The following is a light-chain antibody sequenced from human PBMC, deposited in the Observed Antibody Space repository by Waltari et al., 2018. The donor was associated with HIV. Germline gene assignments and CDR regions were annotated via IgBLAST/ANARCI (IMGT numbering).Light chain of an antibody. CDR2: CNT. Sequence: QSVLTQPPSVSGAPGQRVTISCTGGSSNIRAGYDVHWYQQLPGTAPKLLIYCNTTRPSGVPDRFSGSKSGTSASRAITGLQAEDESDYYCQSYDSSLSGVVFGGGTKLTVL. V-gene: IGLV1-40*01. CDR3: QSYDSSLSGVV. J-gene: IGLJ2*01. CDR1: SSNIRAGYD.